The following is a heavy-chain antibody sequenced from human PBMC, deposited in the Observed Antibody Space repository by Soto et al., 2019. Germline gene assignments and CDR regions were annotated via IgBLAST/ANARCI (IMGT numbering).Heavy chain of an antibody. Sequence: PGGSLRLSCAASGFTFSSYNMNWVRQAPGKGLEWVSSISTSSSYIYYVDSVKGRFTISRDNAKNSLYLQMNSLRAEDTAVYYCARGSMGDYYGMDVWGQGTTVTVSS. J-gene: IGHJ6*02. CDR3: ARGSMGDYYGMDV. V-gene: IGHV3-21*01. CDR2: ISTSSSYI. CDR1: GFTFSSYN. D-gene: IGHD3-10*01.